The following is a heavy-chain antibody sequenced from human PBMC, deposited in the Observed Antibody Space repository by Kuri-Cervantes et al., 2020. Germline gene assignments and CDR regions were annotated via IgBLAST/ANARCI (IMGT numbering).Heavy chain of an antibody. CDR1: GGSFSGYY. J-gene: IGHJ4*02. D-gene: IGHD6-13*01. CDR3: ASSGQLGF. V-gene: IGHV4-34*01. Sequence: GSLRLSCAVYGGSFSGYYWSWIRQPPGKGLEWIGEINHSGSTNHNPSLKSRVTISVDTSKNQFSLKLSSMTAADTAVYYCASSGQLGFWGQGTLVTVSS. CDR2: INHSGST.